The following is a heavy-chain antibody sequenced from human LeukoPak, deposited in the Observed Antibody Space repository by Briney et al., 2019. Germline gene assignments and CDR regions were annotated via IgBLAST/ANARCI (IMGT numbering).Heavy chain of an antibody. CDR2: IKSKTDGGTT. Sequence: GGSLRLSCAASGFTFSNAWMSWVRQAPGKGLEWAGRIKSKTDGGTTDYAAPVKGRFTISRDDSKNTLYLQMNSLKTEDTAVYYCTTGLPADPFSAGNDYWGQGTLVTVSS. J-gene: IGHJ4*02. D-gene: IGHD6-13*01. V-gene: IGHV3-15*01. CDR3: TTGLPADPFSAGNDY. CDR1: GFTFSNAW.